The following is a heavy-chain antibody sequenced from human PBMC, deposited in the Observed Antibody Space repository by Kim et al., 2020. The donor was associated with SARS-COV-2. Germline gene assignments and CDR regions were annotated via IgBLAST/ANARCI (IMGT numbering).Heavy chain of an antibody. V-gene: IGHV4-39*01. Sequence: SETLSLTCTVSGGSISSSSYYWGWIRQPPGKGLEWIGSIYYSGSTYYNPSLKSRVTISVDTSKNQFSLKLSSVTAADTAVYCCASSHDVGDTYFDYWGQGTLVTVSS. D-gene: IGHD4-17*01. CDR3: ASSHDVGDTYFDY. CDR2: IYYSGST. CDR1: GGSISSSSYY. J-gene: IGHJ4*02.